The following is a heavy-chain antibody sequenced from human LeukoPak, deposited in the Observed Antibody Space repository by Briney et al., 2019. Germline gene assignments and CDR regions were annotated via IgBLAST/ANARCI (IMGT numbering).Heavy chain of an antibody. J-gene: IGHJ4*02. V-gene: IGHV3-9*01. CDR2: INWNSDSI. CDR3: ARVPYGSGSSIDY. Sequence: GGSLRLSCAVSGFTFDDYAMHWVRQVPGKGLEWVSGINWNSDSIGYADSVKGRFTISRDNAKNSLYLQMNSLRAEDTAVYYCARVPYGSGSSIDYWGQGTLVTVSS. D-gene: IGHD3-10*01. CDR1: GFTFDDYA.